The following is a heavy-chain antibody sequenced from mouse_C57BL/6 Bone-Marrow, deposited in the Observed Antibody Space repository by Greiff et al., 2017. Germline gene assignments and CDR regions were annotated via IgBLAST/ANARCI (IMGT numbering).Heavy chain of an antibody. Sequence: VQLQQSGAELMKPGASVKLSCKATGYTFTGYWIEWVKQRPGHGLEWIGEILPGSGSTNYNEKFKGKATFTADTSSNTAYMQLSSLTTEYSAIYHCARYPHYYGSSYPHWYFDVWGTGTTVTVSS. D-gene: IGHD1-1*01. CDR2: ILPGSGST. J-gene: IGHJ1*03. CDR1: GYTFTGYW. V-gene: IGHV1-9*01. CDR3: ARYPHYYGSSYPHWYFDV.